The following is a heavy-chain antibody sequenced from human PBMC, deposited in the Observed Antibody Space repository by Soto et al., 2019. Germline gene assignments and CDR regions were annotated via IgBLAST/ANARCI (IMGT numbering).Heavy chain of an antibody. D-gene: IGHD2-21*02. Sequence: EVQLVESGGGLVKPGGSLRLSCAASGFTFSSYSMNWVRQAPGKGLEWVSSISSSSSYIYYADSVKGRFTISRDNAKNSLYLQMNSLRAEDTAVYYCARGKTVVTQFDYWGQGTLVTVSS. CDR1: GFTFSSYS. CDR2: ISSSSSYI. V-gene: IGHV3-21*01. CDR3: ARGKTVVTQFDY. J-gene: IGHJ4*02.